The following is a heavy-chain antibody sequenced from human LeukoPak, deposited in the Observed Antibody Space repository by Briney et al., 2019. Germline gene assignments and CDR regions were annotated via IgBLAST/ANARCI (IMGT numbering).Heavy chain of an antibody. CDR3: ASHYDSSGYYTDY. J-gene: IGHJ4*02. D-gene: IGHD3-22*01. Sequence: NTGGSLSLSCAASGFTFSSYSMNWVRQAPGKGLEWVSSISSSSSYIYYADSVKGRYTISRDNAKNSLYLQMNSLRAEDTAVYYCASHYDSSGYYTDYWGQGTLVTVSS. CDR2: ISSSSSYI. V-gene: IGHV3-21*01. CDR1: GFTFSSYS.